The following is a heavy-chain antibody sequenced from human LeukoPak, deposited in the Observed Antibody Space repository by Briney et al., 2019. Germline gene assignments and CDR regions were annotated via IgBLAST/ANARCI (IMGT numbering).Heavy chain of an antibody. CDR1: GGSISTGVYY. CDR2: NT. D-gene: IGHD3-3*01. Sequence: PSETLSLTCTASGGSISTGVYYWSWIRQHPGKGLEWIGYNTYNNPSLKSRVTISVDTSKSQFSLKLTSVTAADTAVYHCAGAILTPSGFVWHFDLWGRGTLVTVSS. V-gene: IGHV4-31*03. CDR3: AGAILTPSGFVWHFDL. J-gene: IGHJ2*01.